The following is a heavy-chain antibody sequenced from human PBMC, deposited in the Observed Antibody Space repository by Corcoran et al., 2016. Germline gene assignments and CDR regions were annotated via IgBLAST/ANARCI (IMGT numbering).Heavy chain of an antibody. Sequence: EVQLVESGGGLVKPGGSLRLSCAASGFTFSSYSMNWVRQAPGKGLEWVSSISSSSSYIYYADSVKGRLTISRDNAKNSLYLQMNSLRAEDTAVYYCATCNPREYSSSWYPPSCDYYGMDVWGQGTTVTVSS. D-gene: IGHD6-13*01. CDR1: GFTFSSYS. CDR3: ATCNPREYSSSWYPPSCDYYGMDV. J-gene: IGHJ6*02. V-gene: IGHV3-21*01. CDR2: ISSSSSYI.